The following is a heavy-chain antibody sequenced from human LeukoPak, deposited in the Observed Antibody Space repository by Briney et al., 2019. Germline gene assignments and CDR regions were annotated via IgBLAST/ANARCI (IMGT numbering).Heavy chain of an antibody. Sequence: GGALRLSCAASGFTFSSYNMNWVRQAPGKGLEWVSPISSSDSYIYYADSVKGRFTISRDNSKNTLYLQMNSLRAEDTAVYYCAKDLGGNPYYYYYMDVWGKGTTVTVSS. V-gene: IGHV3-21*04. J-gene: IGHJ6*03. CDR2: ISSSDSYI. D-gene: IGHD4-23*01. CDR3: AKDLGGNPYYYYYMDV. CDR1: GFTFSSYN.